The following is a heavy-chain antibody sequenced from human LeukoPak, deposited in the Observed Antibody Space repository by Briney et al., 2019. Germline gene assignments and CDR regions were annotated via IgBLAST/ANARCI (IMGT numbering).Heavy chain of an antibody. CDR1: GFTFSIYS. CDR2: ISSSSSTI. Sequence: GGSLRLSCAASGFTFSIYSMNWVRQAPGKGLEWVSYISSSSSTIYYADSVKGRFTISRDNAKNSLYLQMNSLRDEDTAVYYCARTAVARAWNWFDPWGQGTLVTVSS. V-gene: IGHV3-48*02. CDR3: ARTAVARAWNWFDP. J-gene: IGHJ5*02. D-gene: IGHD6-19*01.